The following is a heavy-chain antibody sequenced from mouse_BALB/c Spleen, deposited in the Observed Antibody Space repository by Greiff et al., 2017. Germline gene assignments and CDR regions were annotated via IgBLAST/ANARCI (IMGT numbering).Heavy chain of an antibody. J-gene: IGHJ3*01. D-gene: IGHD2-4*01. CDR1: GFNFKDYY. CDR2: IDPENGDT. CDR3: DAWGITRSPGLAY. V-gene: IGHV14-4*02. Sequence: EVQLQQSGAELVRSGASVKLSCTASGFNFKDYYMPWVKQRPEQGLEWIGWIDPENGDTEYAPKLQGKATMTADTSSNTAYLQLSSLTSEDTAVYYCDAWGITRSPGLAYWGQGTLVTVSA.